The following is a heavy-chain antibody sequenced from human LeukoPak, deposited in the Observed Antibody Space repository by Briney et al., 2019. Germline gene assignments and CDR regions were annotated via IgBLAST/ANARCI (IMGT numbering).Heavy chain of an antibody. Sequence: PGGSLRLSCAASGFTFSNFAMSWVRQAPGKGLEWVSDISGGGGSTSYADSVKGRFTISRDNSKNTLYLQMNSLRAEDTAVYYCAKHNIDYWGQGTLVTVSS. CDR2: ISGGGGST. CDR1: GFTFSNFA. CDR3: AKHNIDY. J-gene: IGHJ4*02. D-gene: IGHD1-1*01. V-gene: IGHV3-23*01.